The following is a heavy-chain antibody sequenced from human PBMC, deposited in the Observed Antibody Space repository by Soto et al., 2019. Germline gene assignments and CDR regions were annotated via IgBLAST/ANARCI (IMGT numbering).Heavy chain of an antibody. Sequence: PGGSLRLSCATSGLTFSNYAMSWVRQAPGGGLEWVSSMSGSSSTTYYADSVRGRFTISRDRSKNTLYLQMSSLRAEDTALYYCAKNQERELPRVIDFWGQGTLV. J-gene: IGHJ4*02. CDR2: MSGSSSTT. CDR3: AKNQERELPRVIDF. D-gene: IGHD1-7*01. V-gene: IGHV3-23*01. CDR1: GLTFSNYA.